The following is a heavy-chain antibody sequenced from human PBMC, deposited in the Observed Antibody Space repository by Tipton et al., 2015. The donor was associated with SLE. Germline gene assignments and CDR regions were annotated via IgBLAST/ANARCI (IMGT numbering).Heavy chain of an antibody. V-gene: IGHV4-31*03. Sequence: TLSLTCTVSGGSISLTSFNWGWIRQPPGKGLEWIGCINNSGSSHLKPSLESRVTMSVDTSKNQFSLTLGSVTAADTAVYYCAREPDFWGRRTLVAVSS. CDR2: INNSGSS. CDR1: GGSISLTSFN. CDR3: AREPDF. J-gene: IGHJ4*02.